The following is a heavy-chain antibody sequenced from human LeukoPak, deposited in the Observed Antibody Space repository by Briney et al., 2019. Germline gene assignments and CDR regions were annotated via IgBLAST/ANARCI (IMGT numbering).Heavy chain of an antibody. D-gene: IGHD3-22*01. CDR1: GYTFTGYY. CDR3: ASNYYDSSGYQDY. V-gene: IGHV1-2*02. J-gene: IGHJ4*02. CDR2: INPNSGGT. Sequence: ASVKVSCKASGYTFTGYYMHWVRQAPGQGLEWMGWINPNSGGTNYARQGRVTMTRDTSISTAYMELSRLRSDDTAVYYYASNYYDSSGYQDYWGQGTLVTVSS.